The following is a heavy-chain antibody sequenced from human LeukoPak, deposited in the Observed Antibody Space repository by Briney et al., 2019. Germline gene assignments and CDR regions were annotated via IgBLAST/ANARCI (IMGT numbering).Heavy chain of an antibody. CDR1: GGSISSSNW. CDR2: LYHSGST. V-gene: IGHV4-4*02. CDR3: ARVSVVLAVAGPQNWFDP. D-gene: IGHD6-19*01. J-gene: IGHJ5*02. Sequence: SETLSLTCAVSGGSISSSNWWSWVRQSPGKGLEWIGELYHSGSTNYNPSLKSRVTISLDKSKNQFSLKLSSVTAADTAVYYCARVSVVLAVAGPQNWFDPWGQGTLVTVSS.